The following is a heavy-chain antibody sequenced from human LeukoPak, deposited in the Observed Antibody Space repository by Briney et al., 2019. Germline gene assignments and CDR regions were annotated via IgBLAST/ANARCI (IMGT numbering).Heavy chain of an antibody. CDR3: AGRITMVRGGNWFDP. CDR2: INHSGST. V-gene: IGHV4-39*07. D-gene: IGHD3-10*01. CDR1: GGSISSSSYY. Sequence: PSETLSLTCTVSGGSISSSSYYWGWIRQPPGKGLEWIGEINHSGSTNYNPSLKSRVTISVDTSKNQFSLKLSSVTAADTAVYYCAGRITMVRGGNWFDPWGQGTLVTVSS. J-gene: IGHJ5*02.